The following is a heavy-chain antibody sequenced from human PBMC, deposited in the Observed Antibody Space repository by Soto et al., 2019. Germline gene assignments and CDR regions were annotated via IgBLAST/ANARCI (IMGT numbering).Heavy chain of an antibody. CDR2: ISGSGGST. V-gene: IGHV3-23*01. CDR3: AKLQSYLLTRTLGFDY. J-gene: IGHJ4*02. D-gene: IGHD3-16*01. Sequence: AGGSLRLSCAASGFTFSSYAMSWVRQAPGKGLEWVSAISGSGGSTYYADSVKGRFTISRDNSKNTLYLQMNSLRAEDTAVYYCAKLQSYLLTRTLGFDYWGQGTLVTVSS. CDR1: GFTFSSYA.